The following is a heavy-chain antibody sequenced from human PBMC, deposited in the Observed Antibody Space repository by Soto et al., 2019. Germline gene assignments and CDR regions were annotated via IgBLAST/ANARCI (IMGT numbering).Heavy chain of an antibody. CDR2: TYYRSKWYN. CDR3: ARVEAAAGTSYYYYGMDV. J-gene: IGHJ6*02. CDR1: GDSVSSNSAA. Sequence: SQTLSLTCAISGDSVSSNSAAWNWIRRSPSRGLEWLGRTYYRSKWYNDYAVSVKSRITINPDTSKNQFSLQLNSVTPEDTAVYYCARVEAAAGTSYYYYGMDVWGQGTTVTVSS. D-gene: IGHD6-13*01. V-gene: IGHV6-1*01.